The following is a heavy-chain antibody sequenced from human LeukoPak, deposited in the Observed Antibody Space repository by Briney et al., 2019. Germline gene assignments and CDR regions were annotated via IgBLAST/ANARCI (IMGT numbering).Heavy chain of an antibody. V-gene: IGHV4-59*08. CDR1: GGSISSYY. CDR3: ARQVVRGVIYFDY. CDR2: IYYSGST. J-gene: IGHJ4*02. D-gene: IGHD3-10*01. Sequence: SETLSLTCTVSGGSISSYYWSWIRQPPGKGLEWIGYIYYSGSTNYNPSLKSRDTISVDTSKNQFSLKLSSVTAADTAVYYCARQVVRGVIYFDYWGQGTLVTVSS.